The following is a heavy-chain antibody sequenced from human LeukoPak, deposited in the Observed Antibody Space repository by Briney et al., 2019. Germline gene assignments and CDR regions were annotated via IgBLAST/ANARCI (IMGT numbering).Heavy chain of an antibody. CDR2: IYYSGST. D-gene: IGHD6-19*01. CDR3: AREVSVAGNNWFDP. J-gene: IGHJ5*02. CDR1: GGSISSGDYY. V-gene: IGHV4-30-4*02. Sequence: PSETLSLTCTVSGGSISSGDYYWSWIRQPPGKGLEWIGYIYYSGSTYYNPSLKSRVTISVTSKNQFSLKLSSVTAADTAVYFCAREVSVAGNNWFDPWGQGALVTVSS.